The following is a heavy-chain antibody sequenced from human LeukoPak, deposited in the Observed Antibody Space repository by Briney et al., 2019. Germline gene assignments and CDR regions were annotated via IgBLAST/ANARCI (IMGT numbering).Heavy chain of an antibody. J-gene: IGHJ4*02. CDR1: GFTFSSYE. V-gene: IGHV3-48*03. CDR3: ARDWRHRDYGSGSLDY. Sequence: GGSLRLSCVASGFTFSSYEMNWVRQAPGKGLEWVSYISNSGSTMYYADSVKGRFTISRDNAKNSLYLQMNSLRAGDTAVYYCARDWRHRDYGSGSLDYWGQGALVTVSS. D-gene: IGHD3-10*01. CDR2: ISNSGSTM.